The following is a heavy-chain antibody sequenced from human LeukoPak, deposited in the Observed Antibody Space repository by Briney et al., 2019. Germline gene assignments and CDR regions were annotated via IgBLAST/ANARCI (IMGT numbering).Heavy chain of an antibody. CDR2: IYTSGST. CDR3: ARGPYYYDSSGYLDY. D-gene: IGHD3-22*01. Sequence: SETLSLTCTVSGGSISSYYWSWIRQPAGKGLEWIGGIYTSGSTNYNPSLKSRVTMSVDTSKNQFSLKLSSVTAADTAVYYCARGPYYYDSSGYLDYWGQGTLVTVSS. CDR1: GGSISSYY. V-gene: IGHV4-4*07. J-gene: IGHJ4*02.